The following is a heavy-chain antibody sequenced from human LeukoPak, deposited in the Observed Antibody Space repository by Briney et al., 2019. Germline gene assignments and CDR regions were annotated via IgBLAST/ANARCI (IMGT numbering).Heavy chain of an antibody. Sequence: GASVKVSCKASGYTFTSYDINWVRQATGQGLEWMGWMNPNSGNTGYAQKLQGRVTMTRNTSISTAYMELSSLRSEDTAVYYCASLGYGSGSYYNDYYYGMDVWGQGTTVTVSS. J-gene: IGHJ6*02. CDR3: ASLGYGSGSYYNDYYYGMDV. V-gene: IGHV1-8*01. D-gene: IGHD3-10*01. CDR1: GYTFTSYD. CDR2: MNPNSGNT.